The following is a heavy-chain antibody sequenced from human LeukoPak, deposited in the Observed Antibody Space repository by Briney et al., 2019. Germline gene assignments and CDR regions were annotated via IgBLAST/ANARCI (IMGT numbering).Heavy chain of an antibody. V-gene: IGHV1-8*03. CDR1: GYTFTSYD. CDR2: MNPNSGNT. J-gene: IGHJ6*03. CDR3: ARGLKGIAAAGTRYYYYYMDV. Sequence: ASVKVSCKASGYTFTSYDINWVRQATGQGLEWMGWMNPNSGNTGYAQKFQGRVTITRNTSISTAYMELSSLRSEDTAVYYCARGLKGIAAAGTRYYYYYMDVWGKGTTVTVSS. D-gene: IGHD6-13*01.